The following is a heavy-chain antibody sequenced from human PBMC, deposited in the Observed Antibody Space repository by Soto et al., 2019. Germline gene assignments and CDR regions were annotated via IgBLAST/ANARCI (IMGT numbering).Heavy chain of an antibody. CDR2: IYHSGST. Sequence: LXRTCAVSGGSISSSNWWSWVRQPPGKGLEWIGEIYHSGSTNYNPSLKSRFTISVDKSKNQFSLKLSSVTAADTAVYYCARGISPNWFDPWGQGTLVNV. CDR1: GGSISSSNW. CDR3: ARGISPNWFDP. J-gene: IGHJ5*02. V-gene: IGHV4-4*02. D-gene: IGHD3-3*02.